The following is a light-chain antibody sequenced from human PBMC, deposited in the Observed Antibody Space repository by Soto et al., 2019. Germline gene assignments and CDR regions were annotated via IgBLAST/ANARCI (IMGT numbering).Light chain of an antibody. J-gene: IGLJ1*01. CDR2: DNN. V-gene: IGLV1-40*01. CDR1: SSNIGAGFN. CDR3: QSYDSSLNAYV. Sequence: QSVLTQPPSVSGAPGQRVTISCSGSSSNIGAGFNVHWYQQPPGTAPKLLIYDNNNRPSGVPDRFSGSKSGTSASLAITGLQAEDEADYYCQSYDSSLNAYVFGTGTKVTVL.